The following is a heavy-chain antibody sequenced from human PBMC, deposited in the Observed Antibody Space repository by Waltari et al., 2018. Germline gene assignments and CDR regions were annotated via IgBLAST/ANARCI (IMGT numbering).Heavy chain of an antibody. CDR2: INHAGYT. CDR3: VRLEDCTGPGGHCYSGDPFALDV. CDR1: GGSFSGSY. J-gene: IGHJ6*02. V-gene: IGHV4-34*02. Sequence: QVQLQQWGAGLLQSSETLSLTCAVYGGSFSGSYWGWVRPPPGTGLELIAEINHAGYTNHNPSLRSRVTMSADTSKSQFSLKLNSVTAADTAVYYCVRLEDCTGPGGHCYSGDPFALDVWGQGTTVTVSS. D-gene: IGHD2-15*01.